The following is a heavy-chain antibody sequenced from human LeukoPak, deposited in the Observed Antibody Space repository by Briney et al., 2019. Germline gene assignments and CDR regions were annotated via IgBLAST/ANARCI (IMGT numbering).Heavy chain of an antibody. CDR2: FDPEDGET. Sequence: GASVKVSCKVSGYTLTELSIHWVRQAPGKGLEWMGGFDPEDGETIYAQRFQGRVTMTEDTSTDTAYMELSSLRSEDTAVYYCATVDSSGYYLDYWGQGTLVTVSS. CDR1: GYTLTELS. V-gene: IGHV1-24*01. J-gene: IGHJ4*02. CDR3: ATVDSSGYYLDY. D-gene: IGHD3-22*01.